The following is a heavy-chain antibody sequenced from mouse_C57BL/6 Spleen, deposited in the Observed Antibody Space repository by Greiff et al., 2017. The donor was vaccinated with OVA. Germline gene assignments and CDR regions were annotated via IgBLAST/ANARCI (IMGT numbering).Heavy chain of an antibody. J-gene: IGHJ2*01. Sequence: EVQLQESGAELVRPGASVKLSCTASGFNIKDDYMHWVKQRPEQGLEWIGWIDPENGDTEYASKFQGKATITADTSSNTAYLQLSSLTSEDTAVYYCTTGGLRPAGFDYWGQGTTLTVSS. D-gene: IGHD2-4*01. V-gene: IGHV14-4*01. CDR1: GFNIKDDY. CDR3: TTGGLRPAGFDY. CDR2: IDPENGDT.